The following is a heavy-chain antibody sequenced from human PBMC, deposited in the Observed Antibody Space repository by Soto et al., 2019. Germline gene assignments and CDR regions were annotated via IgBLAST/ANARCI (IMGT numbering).Heavy chain of an antibody. CDR3: ASGDFSHFDS. J-gene: IGHJ4*02. Sequence: SETLSLTCAVSCGSISSRNWWSWVRQPPGKGLEWIGQIFHTGSTDYNPSLKSRVTISLDKPKNQISLRVTSVTAADTALYYCASGDFSHFDSWGKGTLVTVSS. V-gene: IGHV4-4*02. CDR1: CGSISSRNW. D-gene: IGHD4-17*01. CDR2: IFHTGST.